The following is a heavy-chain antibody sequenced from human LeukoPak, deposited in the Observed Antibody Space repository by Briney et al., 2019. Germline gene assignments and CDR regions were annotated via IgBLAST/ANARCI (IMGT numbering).Heavy chain of an antibody. V-gene: IGHV3-48*01. Sequence: QPGGSLRLSCAASGFTFSSSSMNWVRQAPGKGLEWVSYITASSSTEYYADSVKGRFTISRDNAKNSLYLQMNSLRAKDTAVYYCAGGEYCTGTSCYLLDSGNWFDPWGQGTLVTVSS. CDR2: ITASSSTE. CDR3: AGGEYCTGTSCYLLDSGNWFDP. CDR1: GFTFSSSS. D-gene: IGHD2-2*01. J-gene: IGHJ5*02.